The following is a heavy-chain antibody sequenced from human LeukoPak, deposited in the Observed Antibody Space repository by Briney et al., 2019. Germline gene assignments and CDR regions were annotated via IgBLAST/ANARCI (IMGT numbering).Heavy chain of an antibody. J-gene: IGHJ4*02. CDR2: ISSSGSTI. CDR1: GFTFSSYE. Sequence: GGSLRLSCAASGFTFSSYEMNWVRQAPGKGLEWVSYISSSGSTIYYADSVKGRFTISRDNAKNSLYLQMNSLRAEDTAVYYCAKSDRIVVVTAIDYWGQGTLVTVSS. D-gene: IGHD2-21*02. V-gene: IGHV3-48*03. CDR3: AKSDRIVVVTAIDY.